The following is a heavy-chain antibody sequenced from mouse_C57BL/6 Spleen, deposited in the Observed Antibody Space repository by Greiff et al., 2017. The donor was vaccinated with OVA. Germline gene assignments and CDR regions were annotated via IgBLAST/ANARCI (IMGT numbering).Heavy chain of an antibody. V-gene: IGHV1-50*01. CDR2: IDPSDSYT. D-gene: IGHD1-1*01. CDR1: GYTFTSYW. J-gene: IGHJ4*01. CDR3: ARSCTTVVASMDY. Sequence: QVQLQQPGAELVKPGASVKLSCKASGYTFTSYWMQWVKQRPGQGLEWIGEIDPSDSYTNYNQKFKGKATLTVDTSSSTAYMQLSSLTSEDSAVYYCARSCTTVVASMDYWGQGTSVTVSS.